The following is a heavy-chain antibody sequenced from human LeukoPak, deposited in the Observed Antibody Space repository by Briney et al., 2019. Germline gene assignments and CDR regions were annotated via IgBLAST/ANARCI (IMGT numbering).Heavy chain of an antibody. CDR3: ARAFGDYGDYVHAFDF. Sequence: SVKVSCKASGGTFSSYAISWVRQAPGQGLEWMGGIIPIFGTANYAQKFQGRVTITADESTSTAYMELSSLRSEDTAVYYCARAFGDYGDYVHAFDFWGQGTMVTVSS. J-gene: IGHJ3*01. CDR2: IIPIFGTA. D-gene: IGHD4-17*01. CDR1: GGTFSSYA. V-gene: IGHV1-69*13.